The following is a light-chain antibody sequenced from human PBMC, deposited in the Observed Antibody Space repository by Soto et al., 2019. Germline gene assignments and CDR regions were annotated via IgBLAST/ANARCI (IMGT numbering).Light chain of an antibody. J-gene: IGLJ3*02. CDR1: SSNIGSNS. V-gene: IGLV1-44*01. CDR2: RNN. Sequence: QSVLTQPPSASGTPGQRGTISCSGGSSNIGSNSVSWYQQLPGTAPKLLIYRNNQRPSGVPDRFSGSKSGTSASLAISGLQSGDKADYYCAAWDDSLRGWLFGGGTKLTVL. CDR3: AAWDDSLRGWL.